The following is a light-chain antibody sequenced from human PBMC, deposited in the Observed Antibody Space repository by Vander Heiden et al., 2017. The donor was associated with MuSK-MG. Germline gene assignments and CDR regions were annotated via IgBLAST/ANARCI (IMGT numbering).Light chain of an antibody. CDR1: QSVNNH. J-gene: IGKJ4*01. CDR2: SIS. CDR3: QTSST. Sequence: IQVTQSPSSMSASVGDRVTITCRASQSVNNHLHWYQQKPGRAPKLLIYSISSLQSGVPSRFSGSGSGTDFTLTIRRLEPEDFAFYYCQTSSTFGGGTKVEIK. V-gene: IGKV1-39*01.